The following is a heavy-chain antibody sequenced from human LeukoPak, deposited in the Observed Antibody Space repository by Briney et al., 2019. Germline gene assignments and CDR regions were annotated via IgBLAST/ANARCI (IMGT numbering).Heavy chain of an antibody. J-gene: IGHJ4*02. CDR2: MYLSGTT. Sequence: PSGTLSLTCTVSGDSINSLDLWSWVRQPPGKGLEWIGEMYLSGTTHSNPSVKSRVTISIDKSKNQFFLNLSSVTAADAAVYYCAGLVGRYSSGLYYYYFDYWGQGTLVTVSS. CDR1: GDSINSLDL. CDR3: AGLVGRYSSGLYYYYFDY. D-gene: IGHD3-22*01. V-gene: IGHV4-4*02.